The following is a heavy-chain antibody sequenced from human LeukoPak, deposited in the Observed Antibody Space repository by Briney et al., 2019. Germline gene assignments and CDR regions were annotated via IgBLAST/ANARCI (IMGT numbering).Heavy chain of an antibody. CDR2: INHSGST. CDR3: ARGQESYGYGLDV. CDR1: GGSFSGYY. Sequence: PSETLSLTCAVYGGSFSGYYWSWIRQPPGQGLEWIGEINHSGSTNYNPSLKSRVTISVDTSKNQFSLKLSSVTAADTAVYYCARGQESYGYGLDVWGQGTTVTVSS. D-gene: IGHD5-18*01. V-gene: IGHV4-34*01. J-gene: IGHJ6*02.